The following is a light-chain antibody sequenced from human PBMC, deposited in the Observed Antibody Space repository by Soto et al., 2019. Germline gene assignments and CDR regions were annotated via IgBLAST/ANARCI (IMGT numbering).Light chain of an antibody. CDR2: GAF. Sequence: ERVMTQAPATLSVSPGERATLSCRASQSVSSDLAWYQQKPGQGPRLLIYGAFNRATGVPARFSGSWSGTEFTLTISSLQSEDFAVYYCQQYNNWPLTFGGGTKVEIK. CDR1: QSVSSD. CDR3: QQYNNWPLT. V-gene: IGKV3-15*01. J-gene: IGKJ4*01.